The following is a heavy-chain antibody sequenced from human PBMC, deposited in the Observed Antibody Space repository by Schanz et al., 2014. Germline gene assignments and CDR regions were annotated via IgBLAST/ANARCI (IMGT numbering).Heavy chain of an antibody. CDR3: AKVDRTRYYAMDV. D-gene: IGHD3-9*01. Sequence: QVQLVQSGAEVKKPGASMKVSCKASGGTFSSSTLTWVRQAPGQGLEWMGKINPSSGTTRIAQNFQGRLTVTRDTATSTVNMELSSLRSEDTAVYYCAKVDRTRYYAMDVWGQGTTVTVSS. J-gene: IGHJ6*02. CDR1: GGTFSSST. V-gene: IGHV1-46*01. CDR2: INPSSGTT.